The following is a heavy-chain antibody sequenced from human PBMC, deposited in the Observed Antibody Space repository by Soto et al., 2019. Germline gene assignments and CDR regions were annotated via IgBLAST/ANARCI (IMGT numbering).Heavy chain of an antibody. CDR3: ARLVSNWCDP. V-gene: IGHV4-61*01. CDR1: GGSVSSGSYY. CDR2: IYYSGST. J-gene: IGHJ5*02. Sequence: SENLSLTCTVSGGSVSSGSYYWSWIRQPPGKGLEWIGYIYYSGSTNYNPSLKSPVTISVDTSKNQFSLKLSSVTAADTAVYFCARLVSNWCDPWGQGTLVTVSS.